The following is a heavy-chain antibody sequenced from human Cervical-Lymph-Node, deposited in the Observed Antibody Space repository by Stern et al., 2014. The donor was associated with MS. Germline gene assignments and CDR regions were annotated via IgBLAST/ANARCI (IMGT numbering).Heavy chain of an antibody. J-gene: IGHJ2*01. CDR2: ISWNSGSI. CDR3: AKDTYDYGDSGYFDL. CDR1: GFTFDDYA. V-gene: IGHV3-9*01. D-gene: IGHD4-17*01. Sequence: EVQLEESGGGLVQPGRSLRLSCAASGFTFDDYAMHWVRQAPGKGLEWVSGISWNSGSIGYADSVKGRFTISRDNAKNSLYLQMNSLRAEDTALYYCAKDTYDYGDSGYFDLWGRGTLVTVSS.